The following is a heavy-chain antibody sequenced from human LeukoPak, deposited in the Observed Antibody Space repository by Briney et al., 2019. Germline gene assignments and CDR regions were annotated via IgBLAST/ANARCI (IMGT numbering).Heavy chain of an antibody. V-gene: IGHV3-30*03. CDR1: GFTFSSYG. Sequence: GGSLGLSCAASGFTFSSYGMHWVRQAPGKGLEWVAVISRDGSNKYYADSVKGRFTISRDNSKNTLYLQMNSLRAEDTAVYYCFAGYYDSSGSYFDYWGQGTLVTVSS. J-gene: IGHJ4*02. CDR3: FAGYYDSSGSYFDY. CDR2: ISRDGSNK. D-gene: IGHD3-22*01.